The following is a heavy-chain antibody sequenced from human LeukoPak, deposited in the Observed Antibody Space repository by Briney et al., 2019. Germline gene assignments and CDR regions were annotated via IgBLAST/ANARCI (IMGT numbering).Heavy chain of an antibody. Sequence: GGSLRLSCAASGFTFSSYAMHWVRQAPGKGLEWVAVISYDGSNKYYADSVKGRFTISRDNSKNTLYLQMNSLRAEDTAVYYCARSNVNEPFYFDYWGQGTLVTVSS. CDR3: ARSNVNEPFYFDY. CDR2: ISYDGSNK. D-gene: IGHD1-1*01. V-gene: IGHV3-30-3*01. CDR1: GFTFSSYA. J-gene: IGHJ4*02.